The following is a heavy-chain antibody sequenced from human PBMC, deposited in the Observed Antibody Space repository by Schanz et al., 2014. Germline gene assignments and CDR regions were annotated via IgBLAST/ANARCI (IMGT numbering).Heavy chain of an antibody. CDR3: ARDSGPYYDKSMDV. CDR1: GFIFSNYG. CDR2: IWSDGSGK. V-gene: IGHV3-33*01. J-gene: IGHJ6*02. D-gene: IGHD3-9*01. Sequence: VQLLESGGGLVQPGGSLRLSCAASGFIFSNYGMHWVRQAPGKGLEWVAVIWSDGSGKYYADSVKGRFTISRDSPKNTLYLQMNSLRAEDTALYYCARDSGPYYDKSMDVWRRGTTXAVSS.